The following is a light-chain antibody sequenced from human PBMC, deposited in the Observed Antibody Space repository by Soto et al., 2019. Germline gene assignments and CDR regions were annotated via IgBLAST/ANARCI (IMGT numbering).Light chain of an antibody. CDR3: QKYNSAPRT. Sequence: DIQMTQSPSSLSASVLDRFTITCRASQGIANYLAWYQHKPGKVPNLLIYAASTLQSGVPSRFSGGGSGTDFTLTISSLQPEDVATYYCQKYNSAPRTFGQGTKVDIK. CDR2: AAS. V-gene: IGKV1-27*01. J-gene: IGKJ1*01. CDR1: QGIANY.